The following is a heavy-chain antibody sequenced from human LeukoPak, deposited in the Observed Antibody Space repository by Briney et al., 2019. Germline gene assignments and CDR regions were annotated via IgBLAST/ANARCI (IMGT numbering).Heavy chain of an antibody. J-gene: IGHJ6*02. CDR3: AKAFGIMRFYYYYGMDV. D-gene: IGHD3-16*01. CDR1: GFTFSSYA. V-gene: IGHV3-23*01. Sequence: GGSLRLSCAASGFTFSSYAMSWVRQAPGKGLEWVSAISGSGGSTYYADSVKGRFTISRDNSKNTLYLQRNSLRAEDTAVYYCAKAFGIMRFYYYYGMDVWGQGTTVTVSS. CDR2: ISGSGGST.